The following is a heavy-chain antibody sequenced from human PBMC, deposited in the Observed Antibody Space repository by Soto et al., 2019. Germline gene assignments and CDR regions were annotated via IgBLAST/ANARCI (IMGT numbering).Heavy chain of an antibody. V-gene: IGHV4-31*01. CDR3: ARRDRSGFSYWLDT. J-gene: IGHJ5*02. CDR1: GGSISDGYY. Sequence: PSETLSLTCTVSGGSISDGYYWSWIRQHPGKGLEWIGSISDSGSTSYNPSLKSQLTISVDTSKNQFSLNLRSVTAADTAVYYCARRDRSGFSYWLDTWGQGTLVTVSS. CDR2: ISDSGST. D-gene: IGHD3-22*01.